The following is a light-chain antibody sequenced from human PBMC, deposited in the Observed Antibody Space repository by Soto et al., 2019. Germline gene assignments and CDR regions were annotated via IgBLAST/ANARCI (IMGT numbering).Light chain of an antibody. V-gene: IGKV1-9*01. Sequence: DIQLTQSPSFLSASVGDRVTITGRASQAMSSLLAWYNQRPGKAPKLLIHTASTLQSGVPSRFSGSGSGTEFTLTISSLQPEDFATYYCQQRHSYPITFGQGTRLETK. CDR2: TAS. CDR3: QQRHSYPIT. J-gene: IGKJ5*01. CDR1: QAMSSL.